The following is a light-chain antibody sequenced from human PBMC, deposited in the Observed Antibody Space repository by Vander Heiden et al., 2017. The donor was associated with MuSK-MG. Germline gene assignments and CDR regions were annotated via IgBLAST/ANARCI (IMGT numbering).Light chain of an antibody. J-gene: IGKJ4*01. Sequence: DIVMTQSLYCLDVSLGERATINCKSSQSVLHSSNNKNYLAWYQQKPGQPPKLLIYWASTRESGVPDRFSGSGSGTDFTLTISSLQAEDVAVYYCQQDDSGLLTFGGGTKVEIK. CDR2: WAS. CDR1: QSVLHSSNNKNY. V-gene: IGKV4-1*01. CDR3: QQDDSGLLT.